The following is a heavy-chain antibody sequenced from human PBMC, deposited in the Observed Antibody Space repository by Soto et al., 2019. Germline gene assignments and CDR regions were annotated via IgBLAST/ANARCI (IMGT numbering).Heavy chain of an antibody. D-gene: IGHD6-19*01. CDR2: INHSGST. J-gene: IGHJ5*02. CDR1: GGSFSGYY. V-gene: IGHV4-34*01. CDR3: ARGVRNSSAGDWSYNWFDP. Sequence: SETLSLTCAVYGGSFSGYYWSWIRQPPGKGLEWIGEINHSGSTNYNPSLRSRVTISVDTSKNQFSLKLSSVTAADTAVYYCARGVRNSSAGDWSYNWFDPWGQGTLVTVSS.